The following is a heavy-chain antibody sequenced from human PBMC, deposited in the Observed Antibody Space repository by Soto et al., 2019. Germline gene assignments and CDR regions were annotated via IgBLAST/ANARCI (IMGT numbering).Heavy chain of an antibody. V-gene: IGHV4-59*01. CDR2: IFHSGTT. J-gene: IGHJ6*02. CDR3: ARDRVGYDILTGYYYYGMDV. CDR1: GASISSSY. Sequence: SETLSLTCTVSGASISSSYWSWIRQSPGKGLEWIGYIFHSGTTNYNPSLKSRVTISVDTSKHQFSLNLSSLTTADTAVYYCARDRVGYDILTGYYYYGMDVWGQGTTVTVS. D-gene: IGHD3-9*01.